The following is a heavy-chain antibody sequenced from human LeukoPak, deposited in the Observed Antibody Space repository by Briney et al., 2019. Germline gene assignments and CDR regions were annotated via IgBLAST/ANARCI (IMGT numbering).Heavy chain of an antibody. V-gene: IGHV3-23*01. CDR2: ISGSGGST. D-gene: IGHD5-24*01. Sequence: PGGSLRLSCAASGFTFSSYAMSWVRQAPGKGLEWVSAISGSGGSTYYAVSVKGRFTISRDNSKNTLYLQMNSLRAEDTAVYYCAKSSDAMATGGDDAFDVWGQGTMVTVSS. CDR1: GFTFSSYA. CDR3: AKSSDAMATGGDDAFDV. J-gene: IGHJ3*01.